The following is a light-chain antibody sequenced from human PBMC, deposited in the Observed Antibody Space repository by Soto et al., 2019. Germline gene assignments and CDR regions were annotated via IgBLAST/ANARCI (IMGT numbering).Light chain of an antibody. J-gene: IGKJ1*01. CDR2: GAS. V-gene: IGKV3-15*01. CDR1: QSVSSN. Sequence: PGTLTAPLGDSDPHSFRASQSVSSNLAWYQQKPGQAPRLLIYGASTRATGIPARFSGSGSGTEFTLTISSLQSEDSATYYCQQGFTTPWTFGQGTKV. CDR3: QQGFTTPWT.